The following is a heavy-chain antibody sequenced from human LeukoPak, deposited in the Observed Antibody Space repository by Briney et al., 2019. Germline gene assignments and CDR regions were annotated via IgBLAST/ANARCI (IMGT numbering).Heavy chain of an antibody. Sequence: PGGSLRLSCAASGFTVSSNYMSWVRQAPGKGLEWVLVIYSGGSTYYADSVKGRFTISRDNSKNTLYLQMNSLRAEDTAVYYCARDRGVRGDNWFDPWGQGTLVTVSS. CDR2: IYSGGST. D-gene: IGHD3-10*01. CDR1: GFTVSSNY. J-gene: IGHJ5*02. CDR3: ARDRGVRGDNWFDP. V-gene: IGHV3-53*01.